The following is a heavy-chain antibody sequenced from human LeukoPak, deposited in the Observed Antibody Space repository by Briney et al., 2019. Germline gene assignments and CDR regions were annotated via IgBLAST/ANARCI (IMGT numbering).Heavy chain of an antibody. CDR2: ISGSGGST. CDR3: ARDRQHCSGGSCSTVFDP. J-gene: IGHJ5*02. D-gene: IGHD2-15*01. CDR1: GFTFSSYA. Sequence: PGGSLRLSCVASGFTFSSYAMSWVRQAPGKGLEWVSAISGSGGSTYYVDSVKGRFTISRDNSRNTVYLQMNSLRAEDTAVYYCARDRQHCSGGSCSTVFDPWGQGTLVTVSS. V-gene: IGHV3-23*01.